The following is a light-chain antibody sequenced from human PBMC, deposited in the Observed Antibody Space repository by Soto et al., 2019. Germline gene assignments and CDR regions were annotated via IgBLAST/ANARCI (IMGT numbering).Light chain of an antibody. CDR3: QQYNNWPPIYT. CDR1: QSITTN. V-gene: IGKV3D-15*01. Sequence: VLTQSPATLSVSPGERATLSCRASQSITTNLAWYQQKPGQAPRLLIYDASIRATDIPASFSGSGSGTEFTLTIDSLQSEDFAVYYCQQYNNWPPIYTFGQGTRLEI. J-gene: IGKJ2*01. CDR2: DAS.